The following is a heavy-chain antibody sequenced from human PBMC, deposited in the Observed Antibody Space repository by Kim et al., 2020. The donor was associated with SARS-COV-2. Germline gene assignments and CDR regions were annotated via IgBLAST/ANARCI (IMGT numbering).Heavy chain of an antibody. V-gene: IGHV4-39*01. J-gene: IGHJ6*02. CDR1: GGSISSSSYY. CDR3: ASILLVDKPAPPYYYGMDV. D-gene: IGHD2-15*01. CDR2: IYYSGST. Sequence: SQTLSLTCTVSGGSISSSSYYWGWIRQPPGKGLEWIGSIYYSGSTYYNPSLKSRVTISVDTSKNQFSLKLSSVTAADTAVYYCASILLVDKPAPPYYYGMDVWGQGTTVTVSS.